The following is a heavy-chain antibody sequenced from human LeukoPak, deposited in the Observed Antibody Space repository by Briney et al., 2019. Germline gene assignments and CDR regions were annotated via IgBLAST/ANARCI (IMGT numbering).Heavy chain of an antibody. CDR3: ARGQLAYNWFDP. CDR1: GYTFTGYY. Sequence: GASVKVSCRASGYTFTGYYMHWVRQAPRQGLEWMGWINPNSGGTNYAQKFQGRVTMTRDTSISTAYMELSRLRSDDTAVYYCARGQLAYNWFDPWGQGTLVTVSS. J-gene: IGHJ5*02. CDR2: INPNSGGT. V-gene: IGHV1-2*02. D-gene: IGHD6-13*01.